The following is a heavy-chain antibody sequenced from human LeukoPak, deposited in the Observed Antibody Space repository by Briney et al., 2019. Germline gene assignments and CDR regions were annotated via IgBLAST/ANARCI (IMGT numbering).Heavy chain of an antibody. CDR1: GDSISSGRYY. J-gene: IGHJ4*02. Sequence: PSETLSLTCTVSGDSISSGRYYWSWIRQPAGKGLEWIGRIYTSGSTNYNPSLESQVTISVDTSKNQFSLKLSSVPAADTAVYYCARAVTTRYCTNGVCSRLDYWGQGTLVTVSS. D-gene: IGHD2-8*01. CDR3: ARAVTTRYCTNGVCSRLDY. CDR2: IYTSGST. V-gene: IGHV4-61*02.